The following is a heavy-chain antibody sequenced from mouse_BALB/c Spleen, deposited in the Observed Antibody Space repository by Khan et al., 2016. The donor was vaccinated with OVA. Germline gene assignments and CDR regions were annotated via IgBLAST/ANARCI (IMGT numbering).Heavy chain of an antibody. D-gene: IGHD1-1*01. CDR3: ARGGYSVFAY. J-gene: IGHJ3*01. Sequence: VQLQESGPELVKPGASVKMSCKASGYTFTDYVINRVKQRTGQGLEGMGDIFPGGGSSYYNEEFKSKAKLTADKSSNTAYLQLSSLTCEDSAVYCCARGGYSVFAYWGQGTLVTVSA. CDR2: IFPGGGSS. V-gene: IGHV1-77*01. CDR1: GYTFTDYV.